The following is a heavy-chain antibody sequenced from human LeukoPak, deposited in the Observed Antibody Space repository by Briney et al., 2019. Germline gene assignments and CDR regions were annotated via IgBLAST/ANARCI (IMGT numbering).Heavy chain of an antibody. CDR1: GGSITNYY. CDR2: IYYSGST. CDR3: ARDPVRVYYDFWSEVSYYFDY. Sequence: SETLSLTCTVSGGSITNYYWSWIRQPPGKGLEWIGYIYYSGSTTYNPSLKSRVTISVDTSKNQFSLKLTSVTAADTAVYYCARDPVRVYYDFWSEVSYYFDYWGQGTLVTVSS. J-gene: IGHJ4*02. D-gene: IGHD3-3*01. V-gene: IGHV4-59*01.